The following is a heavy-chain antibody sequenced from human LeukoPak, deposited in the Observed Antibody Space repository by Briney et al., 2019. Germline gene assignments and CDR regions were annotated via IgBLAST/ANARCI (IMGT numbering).Heavy chain of an antibody. Sequence: GASVKVSCKASGYTFTDYYMHWVRQAPGQGLEWMGWINPNSGTNYAQNFQGRVTMTRDTSISTAYMELSRLRSDDTAVYYCAREEQHQRGRHFEYWGQGTLVTVSS. CDR3: AREEQHQRGRHFEY. D-gene: IGHD6-13*01. V-gene: IGHV1-2*02. CDR1: GYTFTDYY. CDR2: INPNSGT. J-gene: IGHJ4*02.